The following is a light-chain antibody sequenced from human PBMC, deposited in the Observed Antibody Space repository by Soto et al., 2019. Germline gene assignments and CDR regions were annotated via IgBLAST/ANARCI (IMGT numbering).Light chain of an antibody. CDR1: QSVSSN. Sequence: EIVMTQSPATLSVSPGERATLSCRASQSVSSNLAWYQQKPGQAPRLLIYGASTSATGIPARFSGSGSGTEFTLTISSLQSEDFAVYYCQQYHNWPPITFGQGNKLEIK. V-gene: IGKV3-15*01. J-gene: IGKJ2*01. CDR3: QQYHNWPPIT. CDR2: GAS.